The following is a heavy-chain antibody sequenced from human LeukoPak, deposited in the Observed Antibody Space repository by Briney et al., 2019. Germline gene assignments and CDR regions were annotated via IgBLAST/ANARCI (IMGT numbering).Heavy chain of an antibody. D-gene: IGHD6-19*01. CDR2: ISSSSSYI. V-gene: IGHV3-21*01. CDR1: GFTFSSYS. Sequence: GGSLRLSCAASGFTFSSYSMNWVRQAPGRGLEWVSSISSSSSYIFYADSVKGRFTISRDNAKNSLYLQMNSLRAEDTAVYYCARAPYSSGWNHFDYWGQGTLVTVSS. J-gene: IGHJ4*02. CDR3: ARAPYSSGWNHFDY.